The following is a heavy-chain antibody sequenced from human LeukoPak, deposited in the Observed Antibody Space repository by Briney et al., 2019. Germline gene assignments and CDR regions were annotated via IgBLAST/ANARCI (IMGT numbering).Heavy chain of an antibody. J-gene: IGHJ4*02. D-gene: IGHD5-24*01. V-gene: IGHV3-74*01. CDR2: INSDGSST. CDR3: ASQRWLQGY. CDR1: GFTFSTYW. Sequence: GGSLRLSCAASGFTFSTYWMHWVHQAPGKGLVWVSRINSDGSSTSYADSVKGRFTISRDNAKNTLYLQMNSLRAEDTAVCYCASQRWLQGYWGQGTLVTVSS.